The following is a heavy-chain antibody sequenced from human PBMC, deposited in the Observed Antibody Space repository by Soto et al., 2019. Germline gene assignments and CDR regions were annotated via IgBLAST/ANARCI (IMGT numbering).Heavy chain of an antibody. D-gene: IGHD6-6*01. V-gene: IGHV4-59*08. J-gene: IGHJ4*02. CDR2: IYYSGST. CDR1: GGSISSYY. CDR3: ATGPNTNQQLGSFDY. Sequence: SETLSLTCTVSGGSISSYYWSWIRQPPGKGLEWITYIYYSGSTNYNPSLKSRVTISVDTSKNQFSLKLSSVTAADTAVYYCATGPNTNQQLGSFDYWGQGTLVTVSS.